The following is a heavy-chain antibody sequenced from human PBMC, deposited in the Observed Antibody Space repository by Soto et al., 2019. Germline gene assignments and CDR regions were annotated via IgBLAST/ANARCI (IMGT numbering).Heavy chain of an antibody. J-gene: IGHJ4*02. D-gene: IGHD5-12*01. Sequence: SETLSLTCAVSGGSISSGGYSWSWIRQPPGKGLEWIGYIYHSGSTYYNPSLKSRVTISVDRSKNQFSLKLSSVTAADTAVYYCARARWLQLLYFDYWGQGTLVTVSS. CDR1: GGSISSGGYS. CDR3: ARARWLQLLYFDY. CDR2: IYHSGST. V-gene: IGHV4-30-2*01.